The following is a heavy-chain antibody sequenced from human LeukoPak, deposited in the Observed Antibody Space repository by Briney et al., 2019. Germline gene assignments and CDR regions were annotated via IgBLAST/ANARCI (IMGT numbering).Heavy chain of an antibody. Sequence: GESLKISCEGSGYTFNTYWIAWVRQMPGKGLEWMGIIYPDDSDTRYSPSFQGQVTISAGKSINTAYLQWSSLRASDTAMYYCARLNYYGSSWFDPWGQGTLVTVSS. D-gene: IGHD3-10*01. J-gene: IGHJ5*02. CDR2: IYPDDSDT. V-gene: IGHV5-51*01. CDR1: GYTFNTYW. CDR3: ARLNYYGSSWFDP.